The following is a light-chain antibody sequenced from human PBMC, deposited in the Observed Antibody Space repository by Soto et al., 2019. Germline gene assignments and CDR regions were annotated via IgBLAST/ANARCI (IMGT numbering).Light chain of an antibody. CDR3: ETWDSNSLV. Sequence: QSVLTQSSSASASLGSSVKLTCTLSSGHSSDIIAWHQQQPGKAPRYLMKLEGSGTYNKGSGVPDRFSGSSSGADRYLTISNLQFEYEADYYCETWDSNSLVFGGGTKLTVL. V-gene: IGLV4-60*02. J-gene: IGLJ3*02. CDR1: SGHSSDI. CDR2: LEGSGTY.